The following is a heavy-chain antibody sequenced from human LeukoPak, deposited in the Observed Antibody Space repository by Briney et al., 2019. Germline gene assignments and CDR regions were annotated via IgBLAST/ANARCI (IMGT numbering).Heavy chain of an antibody. Sequence: PSGTLSLTCTASCDSISGFYWSWIRQPPGKGLEWIGYIYYGGSNKYNPSLKSLVTISVATSKSQFSLKLTSVTAADTAVYYCARRRYTSGYLDYWGQGTLVTVSS. CDR1: CDSISGFY. J-gene: IGHJ4*02. V-gene: IGHV4-59*08. CDR2: IYYGGSN. CDR3: ARRRYTSGYLDY. D-gene: IGHD3-22*01.